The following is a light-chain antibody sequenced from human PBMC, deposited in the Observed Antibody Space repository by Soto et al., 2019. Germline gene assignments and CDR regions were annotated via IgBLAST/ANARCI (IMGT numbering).Light chain of an antibody. Sequence: EIVLTQSPATLSLSPGERATLSCRASQSVSSYLAWYEQKPGQAPRLLIYDASNRATGIPARFSGSGSGTDFTLTISSLEPEDSAVYYCQHGSNWPRTFGGGTKVEIK. CDR3: QHGSNWPRT. CDR2: DAS. CDR1: QSVSSY. V-gene: IGKV3-11*01. J-gene: IGKJ4*01.